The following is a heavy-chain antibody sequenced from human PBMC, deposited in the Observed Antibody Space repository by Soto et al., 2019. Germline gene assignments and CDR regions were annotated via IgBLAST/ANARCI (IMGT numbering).Heavy chain of an antibody. V-gene: IGHV4-34*01. J-gene: IGHJ4*02. D-gene: IGHD5-18*01. CDR1: GGSFSGYY. CDR2: INHKGST. CDR3: ARWESYGYLDS. Sequence: SETLSLTCAVYGGSFSGYYWTWIRQPPGTGLEWIGEINHKGSTNYNPSLKSRVTISVDTSKNQFSLKLSSVTAADTAVYYCARWESYGYLDSWGQATLVTVSS.